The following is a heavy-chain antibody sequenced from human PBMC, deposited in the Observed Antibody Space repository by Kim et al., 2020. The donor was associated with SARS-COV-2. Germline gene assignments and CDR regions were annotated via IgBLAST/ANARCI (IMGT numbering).Heavy chain of an antibody. CDR1: GFTFSSYG. V-gene: IGHV3-30*18. D-gene: IGHD3-22*01. Sequence: GGSLRLSCAASGFTFSSYGMHWVHQAPGMGLEWVAVISYDGSNKYYVDSVKGRFTISRDNSKNTLYLQMNSLKTEDTAVYYCAKGGVSFYDSSPHWGQGTLVTVSS. CDR3: AKGGVSFYDSSPH. J-gene: IGHJ4*02. CDR2: ISYDGSNK.